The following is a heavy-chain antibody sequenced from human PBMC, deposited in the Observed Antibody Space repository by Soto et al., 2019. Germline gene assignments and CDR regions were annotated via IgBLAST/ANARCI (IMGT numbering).Heavy chain of an antibody. D-gene: IGHD4-17*01. CDR3: ASPTVTHHYGMDV. CDR1: GFTFSDYY. CDR2: ISSSGSTI. V-gene: IGHV3-11*01. Sequence: QVPLVESGGGLVKPGGSLRLSCAASGFTFSDYYMSWIRQAPGKGLEWVSYISSSGSTIYYADSVKGRITISRDNAKNSLYLQRISLRAEDTAVYYCASPTVTHHYGMDVWGQGTTVTVSS. J-gene: IGHJ6*02.